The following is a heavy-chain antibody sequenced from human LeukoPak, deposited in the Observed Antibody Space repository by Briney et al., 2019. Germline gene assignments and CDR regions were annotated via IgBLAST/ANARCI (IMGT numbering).Heavy chain of an antibody. CDR1: GLTFSSYA. CDR2: ISGSGGST. V-gene: IGHV3-23*01. CDR3: AKDLYGDYYCDY. J-gene: IGHJ4*02. D-gene: IGHD4-17*01. Sequence: GGSLRLSCAASGLTFSSYAMRWVRQAPGKGLEWVSTISGSGGSTYYADSVKGRFTISRDNSKNTLFLQMNSLRAEDTAVYYCAKDLYGDYYCDYWGQGTLVTVSS.